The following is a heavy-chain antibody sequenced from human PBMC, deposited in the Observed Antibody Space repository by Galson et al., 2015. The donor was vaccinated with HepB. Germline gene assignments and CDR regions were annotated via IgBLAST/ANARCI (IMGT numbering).Heavy chain of an antibody. D-gene: IGHD2-15*01. CDR3: ASPFCIGGNCYPLWY. J-gene: IGHJ4*02. V-gene: IGHV3-53*01. CDR1: GFTVSKSY. CDR2: IYSGRHA. Sequence: SLRLSCAVSGFTVSKSYVSWVRQAPGEGLEWLSVIYSGRHAFYADSVQGRFTISRNTSKNTVYLQMRSPRAEDTAVYYCASPFCIGGNCYPLWYWGQGTLVTVSS.